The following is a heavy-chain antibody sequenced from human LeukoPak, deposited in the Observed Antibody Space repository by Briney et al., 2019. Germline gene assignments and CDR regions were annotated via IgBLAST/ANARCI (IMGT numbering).Heavy chain of an antibody. Sequence: GRSLRLSCAASGFIVSSTYMSWVRQAPGKGLEWVSIIYSGDSTYYADSVKGRFTISRDNSRNTVYLQMNSLRAEDTAVYYCAKNRVGASGLAEYFEHWGQGTLGAVSS. CDR2: IYSGDST. V-gene: IGHV3-53*01. CDR1: GFIVSSTY. D-gene: IGHD1-26*01. CDR3: AKNRVGASGLAEYFEH. J-gene: IGHJ1*01.